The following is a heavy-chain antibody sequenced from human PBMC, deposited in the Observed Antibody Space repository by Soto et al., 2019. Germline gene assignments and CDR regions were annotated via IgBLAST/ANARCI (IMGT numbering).Heavy chain of an antibody. CDR1: GFTFSSYA. CDR2: ISGSGGST. J-gene: IGHJ6*03. V-gene: IGHV3-23*01. CDR3: AKAHVPAATLYYYYYYMDV. D-gene: IGHD2-2*01. Sequence: GGSLRLSCAASGFTFSSYAMSWVRQAPGKGLEWVSAISGSGGSTYYADSVKGRFTISRDNSKNTLYLQMNSLRAEDTAVYYFAKAHVPAATLYYYYYYMDVWGKGTTVTVSS.